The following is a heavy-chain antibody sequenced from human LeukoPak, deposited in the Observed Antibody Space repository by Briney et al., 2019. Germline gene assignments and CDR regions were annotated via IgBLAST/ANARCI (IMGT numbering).Heavy chain of an antibody. CDR2: INHSGST. V-gene: IGHV4-34*01. Sequence: SETLSLTCAVYGGSFSGYSGSWIRQPPGKGREWIGEINHSGSTNYNPSLKSRVTISVDTSKNQFSLKLSSVTAADTAVYYCAGAGYYYYYGMDVWGQGTTVTVSS. CDR1: GGSFSGYS. J-gene: IGHJ6*02. CDR3: AGAGYYYYYGMDV.